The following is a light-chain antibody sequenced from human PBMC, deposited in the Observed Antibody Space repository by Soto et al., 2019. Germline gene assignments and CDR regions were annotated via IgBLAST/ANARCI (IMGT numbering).Light chain of an antibody. J-gene: IGLJ2*01. Sequence: QSVLTQPASVSGSPGQSITISCTGTSSDVGGYNYVSWYQQHPGKAPKLMIYDVSNRPSGVSNRFSGSKSGNTASLTISGLQAEDEADYYGSSYTSSSTVVFGGGTKVTV. V-gene: IGLV2-14*01. CDR3: SSYTSSSTVV. CDR2: DVS. CDR1: SSDVGGYNY.